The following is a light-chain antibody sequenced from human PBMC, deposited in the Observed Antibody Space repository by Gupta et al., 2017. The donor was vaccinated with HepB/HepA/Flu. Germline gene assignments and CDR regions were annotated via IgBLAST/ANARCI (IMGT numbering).Light chain of an antibody. CDR2: DVS. Sequence: QSALTQPASVSGSPGQSITISCTGTSSDVGGYNYVSWYQQHPGKAPKLMIYDVSNRPSGVSNRFSGSKSGNKASPTISGLQAEDEADDYCSSYTSSSTLGVFGTGTKVTVL. J-gene: IGLJ1*01. CDR3: SSYTSSSTLGV. CDR1: SSDVGGYNY. V-gene: IGLV2-14*01.